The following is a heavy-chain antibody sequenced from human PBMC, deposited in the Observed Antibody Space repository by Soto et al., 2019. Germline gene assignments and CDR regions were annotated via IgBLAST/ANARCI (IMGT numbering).Heavy chain of an antibody. CDR1: GFTFSDYW. Sequence: PGGSLRLSCAASGFTFSDYWMHWVRQAPGKGLVWVSRINSDGTTTNYADSVKGRFTISRDNAKKTVFLQMNSLRAEDTAVYYCTRSFFRNDPDRYWGQGALVTVSA. D-gene: IGHD1-1*01. V-gene: IGHV3-74*01. CDR3: TRSFFRNDPDRY. J-gene: IGHJ4*02. CDR2: INSDGTTT.